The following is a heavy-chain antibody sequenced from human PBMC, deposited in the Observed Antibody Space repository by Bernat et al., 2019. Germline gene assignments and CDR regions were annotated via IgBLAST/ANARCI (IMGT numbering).Heavy chain of an antibody. J-gene: IGHJ2*01. CDR1: GFTFSSYG. D-gene: IGHD4-11*01. V-gene: IGHV3-30*18. CDR3: AKGGSGYSDYPRYWYFDL. Sequence: QVQLVESGGGVVQPGRSLRLSCAGSGFTFSSYGMHWVRQAPGKGLEWVAVISYDGNNKFHADSGKGRFTISRDNSKNTMYLQMNSLRGDDTAVFYCAKGGSGYSDYPRYWYFDLWGRGTLVTVSS. CDR2: ISYDGNNK.